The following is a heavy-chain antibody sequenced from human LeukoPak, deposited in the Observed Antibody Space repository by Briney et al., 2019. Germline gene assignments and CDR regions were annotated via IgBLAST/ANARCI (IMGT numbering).Heavy chain of an antibody. D-gene: IGHD3-3*01. Sequence: TSETLSLTCTVSGGSISSGDYYWSWIRQPPGKGLEWIGYIYYSGSTYYNPSLKSRVTISVDTSKNQFSLKLSSVTAADTAVYYCARVPDLRLRFPLGAFDIWGQGTMVTVSS. CDR2: IYYSGST. CDR1: GGSISSGDYY. J-gene: IGHJ3*02. CDR3: ARVPDLRLRFPLGAFDI. V-gene: IGHV4-30-4*02.